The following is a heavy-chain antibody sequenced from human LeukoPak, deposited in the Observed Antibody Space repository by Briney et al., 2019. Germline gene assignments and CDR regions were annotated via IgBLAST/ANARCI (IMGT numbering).Heavy chain of an antibody. V-gene: IGHV4-59*01. CDR2: IYYSGST. D-gene: IGHD3-22*01. CDR1: GGSISSYY. J-gene: IGHJ4*02. CDR3: ARGGYCDSSGYSGDY. Sequence: SETLSLTCTVSGGSISSYYWSWIRQPPGKGLEWIGHIYYSGSTNYNPSLKSRVTISVDTSKNQFSLKLSSVTAADTAVYYCARGGYCDSSGYSGDYWGQGTLVTVSS.